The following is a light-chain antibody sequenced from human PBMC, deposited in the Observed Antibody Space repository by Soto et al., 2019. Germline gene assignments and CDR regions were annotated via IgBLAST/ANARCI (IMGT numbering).Light chain of an antibody. J-gene: IGKJ1*01. CDR3: QQYNDWPPWT. V-gene: IGKV3-15*01. CDR2: GAS. CDR1: QSISNY. Sequence: EIVMTQSPATLSVSPGERATLSCRARQSISNYLAWYQQKPGQAPRLLIYGASTRDTGIPVRFSGSGSGTEFTLTITSLQSEDFAVYYCQQYNDWPPWTFGQGTKVEIK.